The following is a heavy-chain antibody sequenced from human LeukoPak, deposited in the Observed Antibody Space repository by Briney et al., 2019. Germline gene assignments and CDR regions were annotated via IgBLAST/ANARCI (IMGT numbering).Heavy chain of an antibody. CDR3: ARGVLDYDILTGSFDY. V-gene: IGHV3-66*01. CDR1: GFTVSNNY. J-gene: IGHJ4*02. Sequence: PGGSLRLSCAASGFTVSNNYMSWVRQAPGKGLEWVSVIYSGGRTYYADSVKGRFTISRDNSKNTLYLQMNSLRAEDTAVYYCARGVLDYDILTGSFDYWGQGTLVTVSS. D-gene: IGHD3-9*01. CDR2: IYSGGRT.